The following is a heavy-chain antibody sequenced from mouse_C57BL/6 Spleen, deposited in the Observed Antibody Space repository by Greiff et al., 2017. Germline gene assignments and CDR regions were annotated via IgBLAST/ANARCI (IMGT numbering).Heavy chain of an antibody. V-gene: IGHV1-7*01. CDR2: INPSSGYT. CDR1: GYTFTSYW. CDR3: ARGSSAYAMDY. D-gene: IGHD6-1*01. Sequence: QVQLQQSGAELAKPGASVKLSCKASGYTFTSYWMHWVKQRPGQGLEWIGYINPSSGYTKYNQNFKDKATLTADKSSSPAYMQLSSLTYDDSAVYYCARGSSAYAMDYWGQGTSVTVSS. J-gene: IGHJ4*01.